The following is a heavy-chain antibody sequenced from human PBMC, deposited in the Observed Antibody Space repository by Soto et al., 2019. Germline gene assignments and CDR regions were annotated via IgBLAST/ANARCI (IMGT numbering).Heavy chain of an antibody. Sequence: QVQLVQSGAEVKKPGASVKVSCKASGYTFSTYGFSWVRQAPGQGLEWMGWIGADNGDTNYAQNFQGRVTMTTDTSTTTSYMELRRLTSDDPAVYVCARDWKGAEGFDPWGQGTLVTVSS. J-gene: IGHJ5*02. D-gene: IGHD1-1*01. V-gene: IGHV1-18*01. CDR2: IGADNGDT. CDR3: ARDWKGAEGFDP. CDR1: GYTFSTYG.